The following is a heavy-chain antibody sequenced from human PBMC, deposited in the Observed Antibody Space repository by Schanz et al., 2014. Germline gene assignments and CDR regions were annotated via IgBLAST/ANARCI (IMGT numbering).Heavy chain of an antibody. J-gene: IGHJ5*02. CDR1: GGSFSAYH. D-gene: IGHD3-10*01. CDR2: ISHEGTT. Sequence: QVQLQQWGAGLLKPSETLSLICVINGGSFSAYHWSWLRQSPGKGPEWIGEISHEGTTNYNPSLRSRVSISGDTAKNQFSLDLTSGTAADTAVYYCASRRRMGISMVRGILKGGFDPWGQGTLVTVSS. V-gene: IGHV4-34*02. CDR3: ASRRRMGISMVRGILKGGFDP.